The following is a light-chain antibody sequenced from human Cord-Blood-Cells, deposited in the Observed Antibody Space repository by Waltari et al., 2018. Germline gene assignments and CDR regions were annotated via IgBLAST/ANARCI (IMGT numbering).Light chain of an antibody. J-gene: IGLJ1*01. CDR2: EVS. V-gene: IGLV2-14*01. Sequence: QSALTQPASVSGSPGQSITISCTGNSSDAGGYNYVSWYQQHPGKAPKLMIYEVSNRPSGVSNRFSGSKSGNTASLTISGLQAEDEADYYCSSYTSSSTYVFGTGTKVTVL. CDR3: SSYTSSSTYV. CDR1: SSDAGGYNY.